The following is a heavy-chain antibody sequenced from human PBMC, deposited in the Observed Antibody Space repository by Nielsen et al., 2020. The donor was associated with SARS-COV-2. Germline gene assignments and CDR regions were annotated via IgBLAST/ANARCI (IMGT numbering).Heavy chain of an antibody. CDR2: INPSGGST. J-gene: IGHJ4*02. CDR3: ASGDTALQIDY. Sequence: ASVKVSCKASGYTFTSYYMHWVRQAPGQGLKWMGIINPSGGSTSYAQKFQGRVTMTRDTSTSTVYMELSSLRSEDTAVYYCASGDTALQIDYWGQGTLVTVSS. CDR1: GYTFTSYY. D-gene: IGHD5-18*01. V-gene: IGHV1-46*01.